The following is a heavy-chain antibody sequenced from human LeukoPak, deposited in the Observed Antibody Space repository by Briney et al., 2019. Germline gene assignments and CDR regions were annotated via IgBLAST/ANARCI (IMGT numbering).Heavy chain of an antibody. D-gene: IGHD4-17*01. CDR1: GYTFTGYY. CDR3: ASALRGDSSSFDY. J-gene: IGHJ4*02. CDR2: ITPIFGTA. V-gene: IGHV1-69*13. Sequence: GASVKVSCKASGYTFTGYYMHWVRQAPGQGLEWMGGITPIFGTANYAQKFQGRVTITADESTSTAYMELSSLRSEDTAVYYCASALRGDSSSFDYWGQGTLVTVSP.